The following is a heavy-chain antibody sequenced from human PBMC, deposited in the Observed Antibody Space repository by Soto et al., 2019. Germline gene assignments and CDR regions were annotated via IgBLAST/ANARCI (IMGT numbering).Heavy chain of an antibody. CDR2: IYYSGST. CDR3: ARQRSNWEYYGMDV. J-gene: IGHJ6*02. V-gene: IGHV4-59*08. Sequence: SETLSLTCTVSGGSISSYYWSWIRQPPGKGLEWIGYIYYSGSTNYNPSLKSRVTISVDTPKNQFSLKLSSVTAADTAVYYCARQRSNWEYYGMDVWGQGTTVTVSS. D-gene: IGHD7-27*01. CDR1: GGSISSYY.